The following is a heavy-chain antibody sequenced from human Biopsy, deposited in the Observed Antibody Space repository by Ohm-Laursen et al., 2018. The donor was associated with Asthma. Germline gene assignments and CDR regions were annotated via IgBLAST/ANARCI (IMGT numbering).Heavy chain of an antibody. D-gene: IGHD1-26*01. Sequence: SLRLSCAASGFTFRSYAMHWVRQAPGKGLEWVAVGGSYYDGGLKYYADSVNGRFTVSRDDSKNTLYLQMNSLRPDDTAVYYCAKDVFPGWELRRGPDYWGQGTLVTVSS. V-gene: IGHV3-30-3*02. J-gene: IGHJ4*02. CDR1: GFTFRSYA. CDR3: AKDVFPGWELRRGPDY. CDR2: GGSYYDGGLK.